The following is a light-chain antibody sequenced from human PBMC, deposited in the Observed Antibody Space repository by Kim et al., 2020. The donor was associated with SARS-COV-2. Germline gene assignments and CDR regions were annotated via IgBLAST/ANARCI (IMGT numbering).Light chain of an antibody. CDR2: QDS. CDR1: DLGEKY. Sequence: SYELTQPPSVSVSPGQTASITCSGHDLGEKYVCWYQQKPGQPPVVVIYQDSKRPSGIPERFFGSNSGNTATLTVVATQAMDEADYYCQTWDSSIAVFGGGTRLTVL. CDR3: QTWDSSIAV. J-gene: IGLJ3*02. V-gene: IGLV3-1*01.